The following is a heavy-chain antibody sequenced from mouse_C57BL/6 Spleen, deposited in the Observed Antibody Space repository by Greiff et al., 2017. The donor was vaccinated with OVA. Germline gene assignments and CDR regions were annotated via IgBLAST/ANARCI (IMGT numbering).Heavy chain of an antibody. V-gene: IGHV2-2*01. J-gene: IGHJ4*01. D-gene: IGHD2-4*01. CDR3: ARSDYPFYAMDY. CDR2: IWSGGST. CDR1: GFSLTSHG. Sequence: VQRVESGPGLVQPSQSLSITCTVSGFSLTSHGVHWVRQSPGKGLEWLGVIWSGGSTDYNAAFISRLSISKDNSKSQVFFKMNSLQADDTAIYYCARSDYPFYAMDYWGQGTSVTVSS.